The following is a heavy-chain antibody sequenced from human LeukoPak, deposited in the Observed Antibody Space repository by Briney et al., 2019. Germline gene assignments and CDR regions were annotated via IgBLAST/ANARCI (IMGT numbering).Heavy chain of an antibody. Sequence: ASVKVSCKASGGTFSSYTISWVRQAPGQGLEWMGSIIPILGIANYAQKFQGRVTITADKSTSTAYMELSSLRSEDMAVYYCARAGIAVAGTTDYWGQGTLVTVSS. J-gene: IGHJ4*02. CDR2: IIPILGIA. CDR1: GGTFSSYT. CDR3: ARAGIAVAGTTDY. D-gene: IGHD6-19*01. V-gene: IGHV1-69*02.